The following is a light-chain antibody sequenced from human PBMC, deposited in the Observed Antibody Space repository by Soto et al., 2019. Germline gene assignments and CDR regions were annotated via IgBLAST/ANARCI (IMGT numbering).Light chain of an antibody. J-gene: IGKJ5*01. V-gene: IGKV1-39*01. CDR1: HNINTY. CDR3: QQSYSTPIT. CDR2: AAS. Sequence: DIQMTQSPSSLSASVGDRVGITCRASHNINTYLNWYQQRPGKAPKLLIYAASSLQSGVPSRFSGSGSGTDFTLTISSLQPEDFATYYCQQSYSTPITFGQGTRLEI.